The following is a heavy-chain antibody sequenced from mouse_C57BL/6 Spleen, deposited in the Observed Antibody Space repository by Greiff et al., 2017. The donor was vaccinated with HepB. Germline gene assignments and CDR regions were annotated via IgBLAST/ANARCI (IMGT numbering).Heavy chain of an antibody. CDR3: ARDNYDYDIDY. J-gene: IGHJ2*01. CDR1: GYSITSGYY. Sequence: VQLKESGPGLVKPSQSLSLTCSVTGYSITSGYYWNWIRQFPGNKLEWMGYISYDGSNNYNPSLKNRISITRDTSKNQFFLKLNTVTTEDTAAYYCARDNYDYDIDYWGQGTTLTVSS. V-gene: IGHV3-6*01. D-gene: IGHD2-4*01. CDR2: ISYDGSN.